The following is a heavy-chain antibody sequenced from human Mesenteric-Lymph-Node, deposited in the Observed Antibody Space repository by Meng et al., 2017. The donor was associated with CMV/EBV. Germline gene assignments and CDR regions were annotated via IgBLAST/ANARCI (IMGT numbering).Heavy chain of an antibody. Sequence: LSLTCAASGFTFSDFYLSWIRQAPGKGLEWVSYISNSGSAIDYADSLKGRFSISRDNAKSSLYLQMNSLRAEDTAVYYCARYYDYIWGNYRYAYGLDVWGQGTTVTVSS. V-gene: IGHV3-11*01. D-gene: IGHD3-16*02. CDR2: ISNSGSAI. J-gene: IGHJ6*02. CDR3: ARYYDYIWGNYRYAYGLDV. CDR1: GFTFSDFY.